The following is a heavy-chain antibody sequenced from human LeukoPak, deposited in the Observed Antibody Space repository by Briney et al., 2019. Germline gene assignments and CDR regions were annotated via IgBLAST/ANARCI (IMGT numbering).Heavy chain of an antibody. CDR1: GFTFDTYW. V-gene: IGHV3-49*04. D-gene: IGHD1-26*01. Sequence: GGSLRLSCAASGFTFDTYWMSWVRQAPGKGLEWVGFIRSKTYGGTAEYAASVKGRFTISRDDSKSIAYLQMNRLKTEDTAVYYCKSAGSYYWGQGTLVIVSS. CDR2: IRSKTYGGTA. J-gene: IGHJ4*02. CDR3: KSAGSYY.